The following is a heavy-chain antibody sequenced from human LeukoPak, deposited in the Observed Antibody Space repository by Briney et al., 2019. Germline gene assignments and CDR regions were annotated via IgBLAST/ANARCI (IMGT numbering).Heavy chain of an antibody. CDR3: ARVPTYDFWSGYPYYGMDV. V-gene: IGHV4-59*01. CDR1: GGSISSYY. CDR2: IYYSGST. D-gene: IGHD3-3*01. J-gene: IGHJ6*02. Sequence: SETLSLTCTVSGGSISSYYWSWIRQPPEKGLEWMGYIYYSGSTNYNPSLKSRVTISVDTSKNQFSLKLSSVTAADTAVYYCARVPTYDFWSGYPYYGMDVWGQGTTVTVSS.